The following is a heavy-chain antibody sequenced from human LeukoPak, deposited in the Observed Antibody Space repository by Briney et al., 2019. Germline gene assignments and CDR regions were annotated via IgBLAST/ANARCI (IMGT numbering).Heavy chain of an antibody. J-gene: IGHJ4*02. CDR1: GFTFDDYG. D-gene: IGHD6-19*01. CDR3: ARDRGIAVAGGFDY. V-gene: IGHV3-20*01. CDR2: INWNGGST. Sequence: GGSLRLSCAASGFTFDDYGMSWVRHAPGKGLEWVSGINWNGGSTGYADSVKGRFTISRDDAKNSLYLQMNSLRAEDTALYHCARDRGIAVAGGFDYWGQGTLVTVSS.